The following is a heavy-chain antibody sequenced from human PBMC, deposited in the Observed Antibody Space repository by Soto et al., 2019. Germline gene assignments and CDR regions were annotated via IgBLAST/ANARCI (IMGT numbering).Heavy chain of an antibody. CDR1: GGTFSSYA. D-gene: IGHD3-22*01. CDR2: IIPMFGTA. V-gene: IGHV1-69*01. J-gene: IGHJ4*02. CDR3: ARDKGEAGSGYYFVSLDY. Sequence: QVQLVQSGAEVKKPGSSVKVSCKASGGTFSSYAISWVRQAPGQGLEWMGGIIPMFGTANYAQKFQGRVTITAHEATSTAYMELSSLRYEDTAVYYCARDKGEAGSGYYFVSLDYWGQGTLVTVSS.